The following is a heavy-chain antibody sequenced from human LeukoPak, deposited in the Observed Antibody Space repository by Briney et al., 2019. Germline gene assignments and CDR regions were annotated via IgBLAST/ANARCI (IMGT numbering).Heavy chain of an antibody. J-gene: IGHJ4*02. CDR2: IYYSGST. V-gene: IGHV4-30-4*01. Sequence: PSETLSLTCTVSGGSISSGDYYWSWIRQPPGKGLEWIGYIYYSGSTYYNPSLKSRVTISVDTSKNQFSLKLSSVTAADTAVYYCARGYRDIVVVTAIPVSVYFDYWGQGTLVTVSS. CDR1: GGSISSGDYY. D-gene: IGHD2-21*02. CDR3: ARGYRDIVVVTAIPVSVYFDY.